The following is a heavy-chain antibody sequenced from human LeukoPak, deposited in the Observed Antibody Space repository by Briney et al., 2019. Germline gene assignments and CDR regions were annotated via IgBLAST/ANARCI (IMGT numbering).Heavy chain of an antibody. CDR2: IRSKAYGGTT. CDR3: TRVHWWEPYFDY. CDR1: GFTFGDYA. Sequence: PGRSLRLSCTASGFTFGDYAMSWVRQAPGKGLEWVGFIRSKAYGGTTEYAASVKGRFTISRDDSKSIAYLQMNSLKTEDTAVYYCTRVHWWEPYFDYWGQGTLVTVSS. D-gene: IGHD1-26*01. J-gene: IGHJ4*02. V-gene: IGHV3-49*04.